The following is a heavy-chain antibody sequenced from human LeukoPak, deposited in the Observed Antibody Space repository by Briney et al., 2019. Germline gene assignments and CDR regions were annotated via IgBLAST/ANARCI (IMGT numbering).Heavy chain of an antibody. D-gene: IGHD3-22*01. V-gene: IGHV4-34*01. CDR1: GASLSTYC. CDR3: ARAGGADSPQDLDY. J-gene: IGHJ4*02. CDR2: IDQSGST. Sequence: SETLSLTCAVSGASLSTYCWSWIRQPPEKGLEWVGEIDQSGSTNYNPSPNSRVAISVDTSKNQFSLRLTSVSAADTAVYYCARAGGADSPQDLDYWGQGILVTVSS.